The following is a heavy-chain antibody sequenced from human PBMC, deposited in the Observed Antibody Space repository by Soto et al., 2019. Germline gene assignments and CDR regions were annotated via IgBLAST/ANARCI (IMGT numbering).Heavy chain of an antibody. CDR2: IKQDGSEK. CDR3: AREYGSSYSPRYYGMDV. CDR1: GFTSSSYW. Sequence: EVQLVESGGGLVQPGGSLRLSCAASGFTSSSYWMSWVRQAPGKGLEWVANIKQDGSEKYYVDSVKGRFTISRDTAKSSLYLQLNSLRAEDTAVYYCAREYGSSYSPRYYGMDVWGQGTTVTVSS. D-gene: IGHD6-13*01. V-gene: IGHV3-7*05. J-gene: IGHJ6*02.